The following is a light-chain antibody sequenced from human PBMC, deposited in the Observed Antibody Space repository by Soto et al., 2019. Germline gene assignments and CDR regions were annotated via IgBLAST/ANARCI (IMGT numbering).Light chain of an antibody. Sequence: DIQMTQSPSSVSASVGDRLTITCRASQGINNWLAWYQQKPGKAPKLLIYAASSLQTGVPSRLSGSGSGTDFTLTISSLQPEDFATYYCQQADTFLPTFGQGTRLEI. J-gene: IGKJ5*01. CDR2: AAS. V-gene: IGKV1-12*01. CDR3: QQADTFLPT. CDR1: QGINNW.